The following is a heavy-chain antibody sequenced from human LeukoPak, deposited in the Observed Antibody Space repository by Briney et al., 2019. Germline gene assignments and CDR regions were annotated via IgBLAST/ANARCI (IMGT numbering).Heavy chain of an antibody. V-gene: IGHV3-7*01. CDR3: ARNTVSAAGDY. Sequence: GGSLRLSCAASGFSLSSSWMSWVRQAPGKGLEWVANIKEDGSEENYVGSVKGRFTISRDNAKNSLYLHMKSLRAEDTAVYYCARNTVSAAGDYWGQGTLVTVSP. D-gene: IGHD6-13*01. J-gene: IGHJ4*02. CDR1: GFSLSSSW. CDR2: IKEDGSEE.